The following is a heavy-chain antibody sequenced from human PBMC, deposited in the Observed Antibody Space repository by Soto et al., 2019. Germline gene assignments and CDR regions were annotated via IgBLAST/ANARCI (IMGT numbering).Heavy chain of an antibody. CDR3: ARQSSDIYSDYFDP. Sequence: EVQLVQSGAEVRKPGESLKISCMGSGYTFTDYWIGWVRQMPGKGLEWMGIIYPDDSDVRYSPSFQGQVTMSVDKSSNTAYLQWTSLKASDTAIYYCARQSSDIYSDYFDPWGQGTLVTVSS. J-gene: IGHJ5*02. V-gene: IGHV5-51*01. CDR1: GYTFTDYW. CDR2: IYPDDSDV. D-gene: IGHD2-15*01.